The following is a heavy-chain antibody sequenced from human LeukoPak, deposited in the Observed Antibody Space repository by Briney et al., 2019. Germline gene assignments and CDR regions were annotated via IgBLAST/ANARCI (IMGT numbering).Heavy chain of an antibody. CDR2: ISSSGSTI. CDR3: ARATIIGLSRYFQH. V-gene: IGHV3-11*04. Sequence: PGGSLRLSCAASGFTFSDYYMSWIRQAPGKGLEWVSYISSSGSTIYYADSVKGRFTISRDNAKNSLYLQMNSLRAEDTAVYYCARATIIGLSRYFQHGGQGTLVTVSS. CDR1: GFTFSDYY. J-gene: IGHJ1*01. D-gene: IGHD3-22*01.